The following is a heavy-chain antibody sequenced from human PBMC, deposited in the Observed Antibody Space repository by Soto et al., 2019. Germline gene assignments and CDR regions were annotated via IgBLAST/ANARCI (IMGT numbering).Heavy chain of an antibody. D-gene: IGHD6-19*01. Sequence: PSETLSLTCAVYGGSFSDYYWSWIRQPPGKGLEWIGEINHSGSTNYNPSLKSRVTISVDTSKNQFSLKLSSVTAADTAVYYCARGGVYSSGWYLDYWGQGTLVTVSS. CDR2: INHSGST. CDR3: ARGGVYSSGWYLDY. J-gene: IGHJ4*02. V-gene: IGHV4-34*01. CDR1: GGSFSDYY.